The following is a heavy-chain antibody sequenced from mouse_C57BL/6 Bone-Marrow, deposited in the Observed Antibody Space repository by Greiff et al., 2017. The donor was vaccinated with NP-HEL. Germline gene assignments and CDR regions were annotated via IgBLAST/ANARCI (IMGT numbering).Heavy chain of an antibody. J-gene: IGHJ3*01. CDR3: ARSDYGSSYDAY. V-gene: IGHV1-69*01. Sequence: QVQLQQSGAELVMPGASVKLSCKASGYTFTSYWMHWVKQRPGQGLEWIGEIDPSDSYPNYNQKFKGKSTLPVDKSSSTAYMQLSSLTSGDSAVYYCARSDYGSSYDAYWGQGTLVTVSA. D-gene: IGHD1-1*01. CDR2: IDPSDSYP. CDR1: GYTFTSYW.